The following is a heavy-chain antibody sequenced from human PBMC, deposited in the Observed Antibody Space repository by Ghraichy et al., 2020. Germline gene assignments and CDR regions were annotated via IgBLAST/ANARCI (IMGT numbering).Heavy chain of an antibody. CDR2: INHSGST. J-gene: IGHJ6*02. D-gene: IGHD2-8*01. V-gene: IGHV4-34*01. Sequence: TLSLTCAVYGGSFSGYYWSWIRQPPGKGLEWTGEINHSGSTNYNPSLKSRVTISVDTSKNQFSLKLSSVTAADTAVYYCARDIRLGYCTNGVCYTYYYYGMDVWGQGTTVTVSS. CDR1: GGSFSGYY. CDR3: ARDIRLGYCTNGVCYTYYYYGMDV.